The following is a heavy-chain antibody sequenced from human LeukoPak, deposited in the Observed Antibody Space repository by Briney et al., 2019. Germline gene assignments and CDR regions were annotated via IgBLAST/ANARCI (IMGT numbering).Heavy chain of an antibody. CDR3: ARDRGGLRSNWFDP. J-gene: IGHJ5*02. CDR2: ISYDGSSK. Sequence: GRSLRLSCAASGFTFSSYAMHWVRQAPGKGLEWVAVISYDGSSKYYADSVKGRFTISRDNSKNTLYLQMNSLRAEDTAVYYCARDRGGLRSNWFDPWGQGTLVTVSS. CDR1: GFTFSSYA. V-gene: IGHV3-30-3*01. D-gene: IGHD4-17*01.